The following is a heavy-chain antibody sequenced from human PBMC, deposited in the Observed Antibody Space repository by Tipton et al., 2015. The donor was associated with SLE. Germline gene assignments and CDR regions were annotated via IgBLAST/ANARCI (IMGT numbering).Heavy chain of an antibody. D-gene: IGHD5-18*01. V-gene: IGHV4-59*01. CDR1: GGSISTYY. CDR3: ARDGGCIYVDWFDP. CDR2: VYYSGST. J-gene: IGHJ5*02. Sequence: TLSLTCTVSGGSISTYYWSWIRQPPGKGLEWIGYVYYSGSTNYNPSLKSRVTISVDTSKNQFSLRLSSVTAADTAIYYCARDGGCIYVDWFDPWGQGTGVTVSS.